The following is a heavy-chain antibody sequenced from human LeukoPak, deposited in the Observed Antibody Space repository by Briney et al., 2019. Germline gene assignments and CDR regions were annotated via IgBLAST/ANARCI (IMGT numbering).Heavy chain of an antibody. Sequence: GGSLRPSCAASGFTFSSYWMSWVRQAPGKGLEWVANIKQDGSEKYYVDSVKGRFTISRDNAKNSLYLQMNSLRAEDTAVYYCARHPEYCSSTSCYHFDYWGQGTLVTVSS. CDR1: GFTFSSYW. D-gene: IGHD2-2*01. CDR2: IKQDGSEK. V-gene: IGHV3-7*03. J-gene: IGHJ4*02. CDR3: ARHPEYCSSTSCYHFDY.